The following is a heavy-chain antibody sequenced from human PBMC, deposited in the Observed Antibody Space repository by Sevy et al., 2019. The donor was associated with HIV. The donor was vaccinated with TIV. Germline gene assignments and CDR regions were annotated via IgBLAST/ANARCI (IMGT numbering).Heavy chain of an antibody. D-gene: IGHD2-8*01. V-gene: IGHV3-33*08. Sequence: GGSLRLSCAASGFTISTYWVTWVRQAPGKGLEWVAVIGYDGSNKYYADSVKGRFTISRDNSKNTLFLQMDSLRAEDTAVYYCARDPRMYGDYLLAYFDYWGQGTLVTVSS. CDR3: ARDPRMYGDYLLAYFDY. CDR2: IGYDGSNK. CDR1: GFTISTYW. J-gene: IGHJ4*02.